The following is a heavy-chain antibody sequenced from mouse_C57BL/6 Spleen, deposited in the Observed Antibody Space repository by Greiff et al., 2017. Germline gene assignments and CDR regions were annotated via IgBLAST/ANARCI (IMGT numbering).Heavy chain of an antibody. CDR2: IDPETGGT. CDR1: GYTFTDYG. CDR3: TRGSDYSNYASMDY. V-gene: IGHV1-15*01. D-gene: IGHD2-5*01. Sequence: QVQLQQSGAELVRPGASVTLSCKASGYTFTDYGMHWVKQTPVHGLEWIGAIDPETGGTAYNQKFKGKAILTADKSSSTAYMELRSLTSEDSAVYYCTRGSDYSNYASMDYWGQGTSVTVSS. J-gene: IGHJ4*01.